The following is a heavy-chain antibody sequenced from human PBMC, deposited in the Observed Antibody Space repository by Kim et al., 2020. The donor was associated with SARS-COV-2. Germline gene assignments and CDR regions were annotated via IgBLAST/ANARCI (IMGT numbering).Heavy chain of an antibody. Sequence: YPESVKGRFIISRDNSKNTRYLQMNNLRAEDAAVYYCARLYGSGSYYAFNWGQGTRVTVSS. V-gene: IGHV3-53*01. D-gene: IGHD3-10*01. J-gene: IGHJ4*02. CDR3: ARLYGSGSYYAFN.